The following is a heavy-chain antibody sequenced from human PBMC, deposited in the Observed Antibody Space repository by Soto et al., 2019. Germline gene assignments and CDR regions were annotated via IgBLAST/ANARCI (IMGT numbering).Heavy chain of an antibody. CDR3: AKDLLWELLRYGMDV. CDR1: GFTFSSYA. Sequence: GGSLRLSCAASGFTFSSYAMSWVRQAPGKGLEWVSAISGSGGSTYYADSVKGRFTISRDNSKNTLYQQMNSLRAEDTAVYYCAKDLLWELLRYGMDVWGQGTTVTVSS. V-gene: IGHV3-23*01. D-gene: IGHD1-26*01. J-gene: IGHJ6*02. CDR2: ISGSGGST.